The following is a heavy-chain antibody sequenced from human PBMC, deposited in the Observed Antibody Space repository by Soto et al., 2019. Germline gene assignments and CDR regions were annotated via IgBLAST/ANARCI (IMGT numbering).Heavy chain of an antibody. CDR2: IYYSGSI. D-gene: IGHD3-9*01. J-gene: IGHJ6*01. V-gene: IGHV4-59*08. CDR1: GGSISNYY. Sequence: PSETLSLTCTVSGGSISNYYWSWIRQPPWKGLEWIGYIYYSGSIHYDPSLKSRVTISADTSKNQFSLKLSSVTAADTAVYYCARETYYDILTGDRYYCGRDVWGQGTTVTVS. CDR3: ARETYYDILTGDRYYCGRDV.